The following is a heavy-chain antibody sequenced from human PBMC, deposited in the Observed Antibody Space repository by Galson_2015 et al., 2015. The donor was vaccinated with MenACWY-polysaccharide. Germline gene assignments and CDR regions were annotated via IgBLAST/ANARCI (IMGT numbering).Heavy chain of an antibody. J-gene: IGHJ2*01. CDR2: IYWDDDK. CDR3: AHSTDDYGDDYWYFDL. CDR1: GFSLSTSGVG. Sequence: PALVKPTQTLTLTCTFSGFSLSTSGVGVGWIRQPPGKALEWLALIYWDDDKRYSPSLKSRLTITKDTSKNQVVLTMTNMDPVDTATYYCAHSTDDYGDDYWYFDLWGRGTLVTVSS. D-gene: IGHD4-17*01. V-gene: IGHV2-5*02.